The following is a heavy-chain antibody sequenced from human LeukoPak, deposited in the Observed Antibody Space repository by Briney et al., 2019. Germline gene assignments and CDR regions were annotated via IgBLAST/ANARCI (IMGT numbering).Heavy chain of an antibody. J-gene: IGHJ3*01. CDR1: GFNFNDAA. CDR2: IASSGRNT. CDR3: AKDIQLSA. Sequence: GRSLRLSCAASGFNFNDAAMTWVRQAPGKGLEWVSLIASSGRNTYYTDSVRGRFTISRDNSKKTLSLQMNSLRVEDTAIYYCAKDIQLSAWGLGTMVTVSS. V-gene: IGHV3-23*01. D-gene: IGHD5-24*01.